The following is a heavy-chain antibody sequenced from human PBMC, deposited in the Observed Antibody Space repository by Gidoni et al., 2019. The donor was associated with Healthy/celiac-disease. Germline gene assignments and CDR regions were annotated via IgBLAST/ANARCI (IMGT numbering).Heavy chain of an antibody. CDR1: GGSLSSYY. CDR2: IYSSGST. CDR3: ARDHHYYYDSSGYYRYFDY. V-gene: IGHV4-59*01. J-gene: IGHJ4*02. D-gene: IGHD3-22*01. Sequence: QVQLQESGPGLVKPSETLSLTCTVSGGSLSSYYWSWSRQPPGKGLEWIGYIYSSGSTNYNPSLKSRVTISVDTSKNQFSLKLSSVTAADTAVYYCARDHHYYYDSSGYYRYFDYWGQGTLVTVSS.